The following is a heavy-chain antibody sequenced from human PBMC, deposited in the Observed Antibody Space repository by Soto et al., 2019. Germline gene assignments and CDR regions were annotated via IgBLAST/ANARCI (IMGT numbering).Heavy chain of an antibody. CDR1: GYTFTIYG. Sequence: ASVKVSCKSSGYTFTIYGISWVRQAPGQGLEWMGWISAYNGNTNYAQKFQGRVTMTRDTFTSTAYMELRSLRSDDTAVYYCAREGFCTSTICDTEKFFDFYGMYLWGQGTTLTVSS. CDR2: ISAYNGNT. D-gene: IGHD2-2*01. CDR3: AREGFCTSTICDTEKFFDFYGMYL. J-gene: IGHJ6*02. V-gene: IGHV1-18*04.